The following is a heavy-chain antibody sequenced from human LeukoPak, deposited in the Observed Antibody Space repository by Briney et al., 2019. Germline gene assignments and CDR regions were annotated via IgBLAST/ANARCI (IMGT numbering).Heavy chain of an antibody. CDR3: ANLHSGVAGGY. CDR2: INTGNDNT. V-gene: IGHV1-3*04. D-gene: IGHD6-19*01. Sequence: ASVKVSCKASGYTFTSYDINWVRQATGQGLEWMGWINTGNDNTRYSQKFQDRVTITRDTSASTVYMELSSLRSEDTAVYYCANLHSGVAGGYWGQGALVTVSS. CDR1: GYTFTSYD. J-gene: IGHJ4*02.